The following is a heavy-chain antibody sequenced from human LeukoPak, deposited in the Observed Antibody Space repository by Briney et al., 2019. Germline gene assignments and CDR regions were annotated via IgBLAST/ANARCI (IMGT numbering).Heavy chain of an antibody. J-gene: IGHJ6*03. CDR3: ARDEAKVVPAAPPEKYYYYYMDV. CDR2: IYTSGST. V-gene: IGHV4-61*02. Sequence: SETLSLTCTVSGGSISSGSYYWSWIRQPAGKGLEWIGRIYTSGSTNYNPSLKSRVTISVDTSKNQFSLKLSSVTAADTAVYYCARDEAKVVPAAPPEKYYYYYMDVWGKGTTVTVSS. D-gene: IGHD2-2*01. CDR1: GGSISSGSYY.